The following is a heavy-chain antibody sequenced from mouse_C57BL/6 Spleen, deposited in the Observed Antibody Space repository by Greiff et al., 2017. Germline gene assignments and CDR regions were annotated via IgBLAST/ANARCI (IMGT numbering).Heavy chain of an antibody. CDR3: ARRRTHYFDY. V-gene: IGHV1-69*01. CDR1: GYTFTSYW. J-gene: IGHJ2*01. CDR2: IDPSDSYT. Sequence: QVQLQQPGAELVMPGASVKLSCKASGYTFTSYWMHWVKQRPGQGLEWIGEIDPSDSYTNYNQKFKGKSTLTVDKSSSTAYMQLRSLTSEDSAVYYCARRRTHYFDYWGQGTTLTVSS.